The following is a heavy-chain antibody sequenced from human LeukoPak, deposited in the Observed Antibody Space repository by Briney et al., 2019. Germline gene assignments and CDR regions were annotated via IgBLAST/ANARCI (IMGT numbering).Heavy chain of an antibody. J-gene: IGHJ4*02. D-gene: IGHD6-13*01. CDR1: GASLSDYY. V-gene: IGHV4-34*01. CDR3: ARVKDSSSWFPRFDY. CDR2: VAHKGPT. Sequence: SETLSLTCAVYGASLSDYYWSWIRQSPGKGLQWIGEVAHKGPTVYSPTLNRKYNPSLKSRVTMSVDTSKNQFSLKLSSVTAADTAVYYCARVKDSSSWFPRFDYWGQGTLVTVSS.